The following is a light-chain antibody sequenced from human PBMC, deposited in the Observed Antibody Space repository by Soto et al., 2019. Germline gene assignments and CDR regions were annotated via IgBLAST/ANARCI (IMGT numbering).Light chain of an antibody. CDR3: MQATHWLWT. Sequence: DVVMTQSPLSLPVTLGQPASISCRSSQSLVSSDGNTHLIWFQQRPGQSPRRLIYKVSNRDSEVPDRFRGSGSGTDLTLELSRVEAEDVGVYYCMQATHWLWTFGHGTKVEIK. CDR1: QSLVSSDGNTH. J-gene: IGKJ1*01. V-gene: IGKV2-30*01. CDR2: KVS.